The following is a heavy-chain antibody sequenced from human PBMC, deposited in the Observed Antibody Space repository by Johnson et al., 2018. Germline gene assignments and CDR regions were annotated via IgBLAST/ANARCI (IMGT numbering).Heavy chain of an antibody. Sequence: VQLQESGGALLQXGRSLRLSCVASGFSFDEHAMHWVRQAPGKGLEWVSVINWDSGRVGYADSVKGRFPISRDNAQSSLYLHMDSLRTEDTAAYFCAKDNDRYSRGSYSAFDFWGQGTLVTVSS. V-gene: IGHV3-9*01. CDR1: GFSFDEHA. J-gene: IGHJ4*02. CDR2: INWDSGRV. D-gene: IGHD2-21*01. CDR3: AKDNDRYSRGSYSAFDF.